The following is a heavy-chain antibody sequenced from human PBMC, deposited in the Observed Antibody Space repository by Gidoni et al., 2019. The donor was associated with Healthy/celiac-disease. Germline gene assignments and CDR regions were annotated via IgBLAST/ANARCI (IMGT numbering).Heavy chain of an antibody. D-gene: IGHD3-9*01. CDR2: IKSKTDGGTT. J-gene: IGHJ4*02. CDR1: GFTFSNAW. CDR3: TTGRNLRYFDWFGKYYFDY. V-gene: IGHV3-15*01. Sequence: EVQLVESGGGLVKPGGSLRLSCAASGFTFSNAWMSWVRQAPGKGLEWVGRIKSKTDGGTTDYAAPVKGRFTISRDDSKNTLYLQMNSLKTEDTAVYYCTTGRNLRYFDWFGKYYFDYWGQGTLVTVSS.